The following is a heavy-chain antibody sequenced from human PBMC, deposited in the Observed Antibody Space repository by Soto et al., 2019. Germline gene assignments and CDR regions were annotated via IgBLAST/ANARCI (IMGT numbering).Heavy chain of an antibody. Sequence: SETLSLTCTVSGGSFKGGSYSWSWIRQPPGKGLEWIGYVYHTGRTSYNPSLKSRVSISMDTSKNQFSLNLDSVTAADTAVYFCARDFAYFDSWGQGTLVTVSS. CDR1: GGSFKGGSYS. CDR3: ARDFAYFDS. V-gene: IGHV4-61*01. J-gene: IGHJ4*02. D-gene: IGHD3-3*01. CDR2: VYHTGRT.